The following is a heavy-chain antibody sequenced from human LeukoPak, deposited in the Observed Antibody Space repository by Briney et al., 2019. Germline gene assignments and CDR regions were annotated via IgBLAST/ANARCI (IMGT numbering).Heavy chain of an antibody. V-gene: IGHV4-59*08. D-gene: IGHD6-13*01. J-gene: IGHJ4*02. CDR1: NGSINTCF. CDR2: INYSETT. Sequence: NASETLSLTCTVSNGSINTCFWTWIRQPPGRGLEWIGIINYSETTRYNPSLKSRVTLSVDTSKNLFSLKLDFVTAADTAVYFCARALRSQGAAAGTGYLDSWGQGALVTVSS. CDR3: ARALRSQGAAAGTGYLDS.